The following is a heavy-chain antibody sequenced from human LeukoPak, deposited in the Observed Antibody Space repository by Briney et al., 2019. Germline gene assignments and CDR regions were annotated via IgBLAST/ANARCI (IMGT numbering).Heavy chain of an antibody. CDR3: ARLGVYGDFDY. V-gene: IGHV3-21*01. J-gene: IGHJ4*02. CDR2: ISSTTSHI. D-gene: IGHD4-17*01. Sequence: GGSLRLSCTASGFTFSIYSMNWVRQAPGKGLEWVSTISSTTSHIYYADSVKGRFTISRDNAKNSLYLQMNSLRVEDTAVYYCARLGVYGDFDYWGQGTLATVSS. CDR1: GFTFSIYS.